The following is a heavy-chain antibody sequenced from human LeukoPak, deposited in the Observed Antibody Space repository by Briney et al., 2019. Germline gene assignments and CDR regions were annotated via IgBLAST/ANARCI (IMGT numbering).Heavy chain of an antibody. D-gene: IGHD2-15*01. Sequence: GGSLRLSCAASGFTFSSYSMNWARQAPGKGLEWVSSISSSSSYIYYADSVKGRFTISRDNAKNSLYLQMNSLRAEDTAVYYCARGLPIVVVVAATDAFDIWGQGTMVTVSS. J-gene: IGHJ3*02. CDR3: ARGLPIVVVVAATDAFDI. CDR1: GFTFSSYS. V-gene: IGHV3-21*01. CDR2: ISSSSSYI.